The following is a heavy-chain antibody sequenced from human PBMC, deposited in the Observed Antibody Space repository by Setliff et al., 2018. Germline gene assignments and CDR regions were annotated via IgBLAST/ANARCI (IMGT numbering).Heavy chain of an antibody. Sequence: SGPTLVNPTQTLTLTCTFSGFSLSTTGAGVGWIRQPPGKALEWLAFIFWSDEKQYSPSLNNRLTITKDTSRNQVVLTMTNVDPVDTATYYCTHPSYNSGDYYGMDVWGQGTTVTVS. D-gene: IGHD5-12*01. CDR3: THPSYNSGDYYGMDV. CDR2: IFWSDEK. CDR1: GFSLSTTGAG. J-gene: IGHJ6*02. V-gene: IGHV2-5*01.